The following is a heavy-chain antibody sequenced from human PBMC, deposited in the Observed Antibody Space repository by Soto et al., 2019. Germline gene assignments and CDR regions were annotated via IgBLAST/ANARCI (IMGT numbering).Heavy chain of an antibody. D-gene: IGHD6-13*01. CDR2: INPSGGST. V-gene: IGHV1-46*01. CDR1: GYTFTSYY. J-gene: IGHJ6*02. Sequence: ASVKVSCKASGYTFTSYYMHWVRQAPGQGLEWMGIINPSGGSTSYAQKFQGRVTMTRDTSTSTVYTELSSLRSEDTAVYYCARDIAAAGPTYYYYGMDVWGQGTTVTVSS. CDR3: ARDIAAAGPTYYYYGMDV.